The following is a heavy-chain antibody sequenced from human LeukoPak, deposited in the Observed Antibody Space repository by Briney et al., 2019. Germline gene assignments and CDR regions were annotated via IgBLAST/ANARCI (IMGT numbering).Heavy chain of an antibody. CDR2: IYYSGST. D-gene: IGHD1-1*01. J-gene: IGHJ4*02. CDR3: ARGMYTWNGGTFDY. V-gene: IGHV4-39*07. Sequence: SETLSLTCTVSGGSISSSSYYWGWIRQPPGKGLEWIGSIYYSGSTYYNPSLKSRATISVDTSKNQFSLKLSSVTAADTAVYYCARGMYTWNGGTFDYWGQGTLVTVSS. CDR1: GGSISSSSYY.